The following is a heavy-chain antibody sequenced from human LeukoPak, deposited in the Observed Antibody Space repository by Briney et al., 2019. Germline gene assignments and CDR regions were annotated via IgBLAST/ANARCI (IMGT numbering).Heavy chain of an antibody. D-gene: IGHD3-22*01. CDR3: AKDRHSYYYDSSGYPH. CDR2: ISGGGGST. CDR1: GFTFSSYA. J-gene: IGHJ4*02. Sequence: GGSLRLSCAASGFTFSSYAMSWVRQAPGKGLEWVSAISGGGGSTYYADSVKGRLTISRDNSKNTLYLQMNSLRAEDTAVYYCAKDRHSYYYDSSGYPHWGQGTLVTVSS. V-gene: IGHV3-23*01.